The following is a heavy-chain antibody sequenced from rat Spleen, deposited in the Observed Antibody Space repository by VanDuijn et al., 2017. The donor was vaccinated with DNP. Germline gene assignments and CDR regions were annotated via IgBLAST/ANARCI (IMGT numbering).Heavy chain of an antibody. D-gene: IGHD5-1*01. Sequence: EVQLVESGGGLVQPGNSLKLSCAASGFTFSDYAMAWVRQSPKKGLEWVATIIYDGSSTYYRDSVKGRFTISRDNAKSTLYLQMDSLRSEDTATYYCATQTGSRFFDYWGQGVMVTVSS. J-gene: IGHJ2*01. V-gene: IGHV5S10*01. CDR2: IIYDGSST. CDR3: ATQTGSRFFDY. CDR1: GFTFSDYA.